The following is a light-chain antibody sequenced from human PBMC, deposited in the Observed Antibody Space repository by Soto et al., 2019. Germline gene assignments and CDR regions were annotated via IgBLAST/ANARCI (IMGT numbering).Light chain of an antibody. V-gene: IGLV2-14*01. CDR2: EVS. Sequence: QSALTQPASVSGSPGQSITISCTGTSSDVGGRQYVSWYQQHPGKAPKLMIYEVSNRPSGVSNRFSASKSGNTASLTISGLQAEDEADYYCSSYTASSTVVFGTGTKVTVL. CDR3: SSYTASSTVV. CDR1: SSDVGGRQY. J-gene: IGLJ1*01.